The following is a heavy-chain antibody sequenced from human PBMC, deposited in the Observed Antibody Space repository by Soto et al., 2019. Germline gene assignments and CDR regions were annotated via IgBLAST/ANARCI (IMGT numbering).Heavy chain of an antibody. CDR2: INHSGST. D-gene: IGHD2-8*01. CDR3: TRGRCTNGVCYTGYYYYGMDV. Sequence: PSGTLSLTCALYGGSFSGDYWSWIRQPPGKGLEWIGEINHSGSTNYNPSLKSRVSISVDTSKNQFSLKLSSVTAADTAMYYCTRGRCTNGVCYTGYYYYGMDVWGQGTTVTVSS. V-gene: IGHV4-34*01. CDR1: GGSFSGDY. J-gene: IGHJ6*02.